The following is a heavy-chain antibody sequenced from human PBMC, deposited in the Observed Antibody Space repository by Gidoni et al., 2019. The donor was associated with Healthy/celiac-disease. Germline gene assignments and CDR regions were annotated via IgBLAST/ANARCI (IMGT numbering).Heavy chain of an antibody. D-gene: IGHD4-17*01. Sequence: QVQLVESGCGVVQPGRSLRLPCAAPGFTFSSYAMHWVRPAPGKGLEWGAVISYDGSNKYYADSVKGRFTISRDNSKNTLYLQMNSLRAEDTAVYYCATPGREWTVTHFDYWGQGTLVTVSS. V-gene: IGHV3-30*04. J-gene: IGHJ4*02. CDR3: ATPGREWTVTHFDY. CDR1: GFTFSSYA. CDR2: ISYDGSNK.